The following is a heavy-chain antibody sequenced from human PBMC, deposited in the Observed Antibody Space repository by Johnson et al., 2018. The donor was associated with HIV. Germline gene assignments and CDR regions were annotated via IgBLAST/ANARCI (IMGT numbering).Heavy chain of an antibody. V-gene: IGHV3-11*04. CDR3: ARVLVAADYAFDI. CDR1: GFTLSDFY. J-gene: IGHJ3*02. Sequence: VQLVESGGGLVKPGGSLRLSCAASGFTLSDFYMSWIRQAPGKGPEWLSYISASGSNIYYVASVKGRFTISRDNSKNTLYLQMNSLRAEDTAVYYCARVLVAADYAFDIWGQGTMVTVSS. D-gene: IGHD1-26*01. CDR2: ISASGSNI.